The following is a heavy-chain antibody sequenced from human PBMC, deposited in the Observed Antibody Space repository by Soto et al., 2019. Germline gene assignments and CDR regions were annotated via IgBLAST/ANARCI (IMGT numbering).Heavy chain of an antibody. CDR3: TRAYGAETFDF. Sequence: ASVKVSCKASGYTFNNYDIHWVRQAPGHGHEWMGWMNPNSGNTGYAQNFRGRVTMTQNTAIGTAYMELSSLRSDDTATYYCTRAYGAETFDFWGQGTRVTVSS. CDR2: MNPNSGNT. CDR1: GYTFNNYD. D-gene: IGHD3-10*01. J-gene: IGHJ5*01. V-gene: IGHV1-8*02.